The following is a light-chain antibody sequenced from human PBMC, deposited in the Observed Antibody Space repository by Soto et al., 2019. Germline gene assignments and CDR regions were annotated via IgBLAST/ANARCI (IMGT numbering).Light chain of an antibody. V-gene: IGLV4-69*01. Sequence: QPVLTQSPSASASLGASVKLTCTLSSGHSSYAIAWHQQQPEKGPRYLMKVNSDGSHNKGDGIPDRFSGSSSGAEGYLTISSLQSEDEADYYCQTWGSDTVVFGGGTKLTVL. CDR1: SGHSSYA. CDR3: QTWGSDTVV. CDR2: VNSDGSH. J-gene: IGLJ2*01.